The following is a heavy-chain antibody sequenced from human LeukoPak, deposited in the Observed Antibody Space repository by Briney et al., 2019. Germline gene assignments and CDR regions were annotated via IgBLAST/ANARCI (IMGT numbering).Heavy chain of an antibody. J-gene: IGHJ6*02. D-gene: IGHD6-19*01. V-gene: IGHV3-23*01. CDR3: ARAPLKAVAGSSRYYYGMDV. Sequence: GGSLRLSCVAPGFTFSSYVIIWVRQAPGRGLEWVSSISAGGIDIYYLDSVKGRFTTSRDNSKNTLYLQMNNLRAEDTAVYYCARAPLKAVAGSSRYYYGMDVWGQGTTLIVSS. CDR1: GFTFSSYV. CDR2: ISAGGIDI.